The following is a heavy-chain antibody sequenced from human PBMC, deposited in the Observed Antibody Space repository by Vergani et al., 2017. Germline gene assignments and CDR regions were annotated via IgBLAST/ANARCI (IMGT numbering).Heavy chain of an antibody. D-gene: IGHD3-3*01. CDR2: IYYSGST. CDR3: ARLFSGRRGYYSYYFDY. CDR1: GGSISGSNYY. J-gene: IGHJ4*02. Sequence: QLQLQESGPGLVKPSETLSLTCTVSGGSISGSNYYWGWIRQPPGKGLEWIGTIYYSGSTYYNPSLKSRVTISVDTSKNQFSLKLSSVTAADTAVYYCARLFSGRRGYYSYYFDYWGQGTLVTVSS. V-gene: IGHV4-39*01.